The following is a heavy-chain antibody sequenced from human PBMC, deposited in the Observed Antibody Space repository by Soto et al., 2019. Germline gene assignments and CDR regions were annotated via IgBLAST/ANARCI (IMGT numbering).Heavy chain of an antibody. V-gene: IGHV1-69*13. CDR1: GGTFSSYA. J-gene: IGHJ6*02. D-gene: IGHD2-15*01. CDR3: ARIVVVPKGHYYYGMDV. CDR2: IIPIFGTA. Sequence: SVKVSCKASGGTFSSYAISWVRQAPGQGLEWMGGIIPIFGTANYAQKFQGRVTITADESTSTAYMELSSLRSEDTAVYYCARIVVVPKGHYYYGMDVWGQGTTVTVSS.